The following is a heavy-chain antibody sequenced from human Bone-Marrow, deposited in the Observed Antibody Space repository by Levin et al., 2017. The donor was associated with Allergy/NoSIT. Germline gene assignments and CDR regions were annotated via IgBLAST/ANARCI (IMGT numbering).Heavy chain of an antibody. Sequence: PSETLSLTCTVSGGSISSGGYYWSWLRQPPGKGLEWIGSIYYSGSTYYNPSLKSRVTIYLDTSNNEISLKLTSVTAADTALYFCSRGQDASKLGNYWGQGTLVTVSS. J-gene: IGHJ4*02. CDR1: GGSISSGGYY. CDR2: IYYSGST. V-gene: IGHV4-30-4*01. CDR3: SRGQDASKLGNY. D-gene: IGHD7-27*01.